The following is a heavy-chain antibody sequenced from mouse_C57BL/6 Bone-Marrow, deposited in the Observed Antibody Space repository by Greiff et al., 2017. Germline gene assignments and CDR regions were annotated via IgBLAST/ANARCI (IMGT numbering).Heavy chain of an antibody. Sequence: VQLQQSGPGLVKPSQTVFLTCTVTGISITTGNYRWSWIRQFPGNKLEWIGYIYYSGTITYNPSLTSRTTITRDTPKNQFFLEMNSLTAEDTATYYCARDRYYGSSYDAMDYWGQGTSVTVSS. D-gene: IGHD1-1*01. V-gene: IGHV3-5*01. CDR2: IYYSGTI. CDR1: GISITTGNYR. J-gene: IGHJ4*01. CDR3: ARDRYYGSSYDAMDY.